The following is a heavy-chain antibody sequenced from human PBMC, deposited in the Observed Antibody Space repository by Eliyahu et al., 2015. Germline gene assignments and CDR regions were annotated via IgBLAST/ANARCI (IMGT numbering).Heavy chain of an antibody. CDR1: GGTFTNXA. J-gene: IGHJ4*02. D-gene: IGHD1/OR15-1a*01. CDR2: IIPMIPIA. Sequence: QVQLVQSGAEVKKPGSSVXVXCXASGGTFTNXAINWXRQAPRQGLEWMGRIIPMIPIANYAQKFQDRVTITADRTTSTDYMELTNLKSEDTAVYYCARAVTGTTLFDNWGQGTLVTVSS. V-gene: IGHV1-69*09. CDR3: ARAVTGTTLFDN.